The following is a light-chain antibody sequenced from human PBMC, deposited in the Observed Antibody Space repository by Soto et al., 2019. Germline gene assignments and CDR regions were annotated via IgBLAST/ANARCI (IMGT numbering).Light chain of an antibody. J-gene: IGLJ3*02. V-gene: IGLV2-8*01. CDR1: SSDVGGYNY. CDR3: SSHAGIINVV. Sequence: QSALTQPPSASGSPGQSVTISCTGTSSDVGGYNYVFWYQQHPGKAPKLIIYEVTKRPSGVPDRFSGSKSGNTASLTVSGLLAEDEADYYCSSHAGIINVVFGGGTKVTVL. CDR2: EVT.